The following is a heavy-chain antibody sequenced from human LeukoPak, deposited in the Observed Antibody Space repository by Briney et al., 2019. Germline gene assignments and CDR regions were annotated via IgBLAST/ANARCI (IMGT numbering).Heavy chain of an antibody. CDR3: ARGYWFDP. Sequence: SETLSLTCAVYGGSFSGYYWSWIRQPPGKGLEWIGEINHSGSTNYNPSLKSRVTISVDTSKNQFSLKLSSVTAADTAVYYCARGYWFDPWGQGTLVTVSS. CDR2: INHSGST. J-gene: IGHJ5*02. V-gene: IGHV4-34*01. CDR1: GGSFSGYY.